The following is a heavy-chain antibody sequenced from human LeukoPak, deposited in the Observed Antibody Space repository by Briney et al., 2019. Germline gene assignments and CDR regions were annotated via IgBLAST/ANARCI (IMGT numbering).Heavy chain of an antibody. CDR3: TTDSIAYYYDSSGYSEIDY. CDR1: GFTFSNAW. CDR2: IKSKTDGGTT. J-gene: IGHJ4*02. D-gene: IGHD3-22*01. Sequence: GGSLRLSCAASGFTFSNAWMSWVRQAPGKGLEWVGRIKSKTDGGTTDYAAPVKGRFTISRDDSKNTLYLQMNSLKTGDTAVYYCTTDSIAYYYDSSGYSEIDYWGQGTLVTVSS. V-gene: IGHV3-15*01.